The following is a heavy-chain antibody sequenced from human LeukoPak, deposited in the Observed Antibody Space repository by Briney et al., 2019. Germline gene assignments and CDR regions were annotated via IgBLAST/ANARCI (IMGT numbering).Heavy chain of an antibody. Sequence: GGSLRLSCAASGFTFSSYALHWVRQAPGKGLEWVAVISYHGSNKHYADSVKGRFTISRDNSKNTLYLQMNSLRAEDTAVYYCAKDYSDYYYGRFDYWGQGTLVTVSS. CDR3: AKDYSDYYYGRFDY. D-gene: IGHD3-22*01. J-gene: IGHJ4*02. CDR1: GFTFSSYA. V-gene: IGHV3-30*04. CDR2: ISYHGSNK.